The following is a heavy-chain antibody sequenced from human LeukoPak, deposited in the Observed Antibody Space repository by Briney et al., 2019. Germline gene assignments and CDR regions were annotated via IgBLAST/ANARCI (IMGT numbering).Heavy chain of an antibody. Sequence: GGSLRLSCAASGFTFSSYAMSWVRQAPGKGLEWVSAISGSGGSTYYADSVKGRFTISRDNSKNTLYLQMNSLRAEDTAVYYCAKGRGYCSGGSCYSYFDYWGQGTLVTVSS. V-gene: IGHV3-23*01. D-gene: IGHD2-15*01. CDR2: ISGSGGST. CDR3: AKGRGYCSGGSCYSYFDY. CDR1: GFTFSSYA. J-gene: IGHJ4*02.